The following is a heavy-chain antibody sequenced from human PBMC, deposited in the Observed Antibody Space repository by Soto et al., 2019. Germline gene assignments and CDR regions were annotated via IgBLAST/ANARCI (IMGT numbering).Heavy chain of an antibody. V-gene: IGHV4-30-4*01. CDR2: IYYTGSP. D-gene: IGHD2-2*03. CDR3: ASVTQWILAMVV. Sequence: PSETLSLTCTVSGGSISSGDYYWHWIRQSPGKGLEWIGYIYYTGSPYYNPSLKSRVTLSVDTSKNHFSLKVSSVTAADTAIYSGASVTQWILAMVVWGQGAMVTVSS. CDR1: GGSISSGDYY. J-gene: IGHJ6*02.